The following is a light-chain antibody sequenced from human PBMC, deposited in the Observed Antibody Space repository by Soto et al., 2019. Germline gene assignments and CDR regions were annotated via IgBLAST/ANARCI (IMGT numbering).Light chain of an antibody. V-gene: IGKV1-12*01. J-gene: IGKJ4*01. CDR3: QHADSSPLT. CDR1: QDISKW. Sequence: DIQMTQSPSFVSASVGDRVTITCRASQDISKWLAWYQQKPGRAPKILIFAASTLQRGVPSRFSGSGSWTDFTLTISSLQPEDSATYYCQHADSSPLTFGGGTKV. CDR2: AAS.